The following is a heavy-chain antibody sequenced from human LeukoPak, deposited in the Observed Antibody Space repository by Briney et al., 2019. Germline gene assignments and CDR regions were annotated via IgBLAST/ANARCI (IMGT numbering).Heavy chain of an antibody. D-gene: IGHD1-26*01. CDR2: INPSGGST. V-gene: IGHV1-46*01. CDR1: GYTFTSYF. J-gene: IGHJ4*02. CDR3: IRVGPMGDY. Sequence: ASVKVSCKASGYTFTSYFMHWVRLAPGQGLEWMGIINPSGGSTSYAQKFQGRVTMTRDTSTSTVYMELSSLRSEDTAVYYCIRVGPMGDYWGQGTLVTVSS.